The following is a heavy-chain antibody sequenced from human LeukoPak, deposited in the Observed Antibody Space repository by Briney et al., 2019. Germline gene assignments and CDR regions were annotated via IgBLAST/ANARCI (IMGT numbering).Heavy chain of an antibody. V-gene: IGHV4-59*12. D-gene: IGHD3-22*01. Sequence: PSETLSLTCADSGGSISNYYWSWIRQPPGKGLEWIGYISYSGSTNYNPSLKSRVTISVDTSRNQLSLKLSSVTAADTAVYYCARVLPNTYYYDTSGYPSGDYFDYWGQGTLVTVSS. CDR2: ISYSGST. J-gene: IGHJ4*02. CDR1: GGSISNYY. CDR3: ARVLPNTYYYDTSGYPSGDYFDY.